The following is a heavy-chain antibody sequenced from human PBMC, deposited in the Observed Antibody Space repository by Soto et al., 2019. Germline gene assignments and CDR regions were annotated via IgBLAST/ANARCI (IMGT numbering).Heavy chain of an antibody. V-gene: IGHV1-18*01. D-gene: IGHD3-9*01. CDR3: ARVGYDILTGYPRIDAFDI. Sequence: ASVKVSCKASGYTFTSYGISWVRQAPGQGLEWMGWISAYNGNINYAQKLQGRVTMTTDTSTSTAYMELRSLRSDDTAVYYCARVGYDILTGYPRIDAFDIWGQGTMVTVSS. CDR1: GYTFTSYG. J-gene: IGHJ3*02. CDR2: ISAYNGNI.